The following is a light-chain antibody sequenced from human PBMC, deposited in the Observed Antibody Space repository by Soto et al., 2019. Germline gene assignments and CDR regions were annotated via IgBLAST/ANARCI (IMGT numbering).Light chain of an antibody. CDR3: QQLNTYPPWT. CDR2: AAS. V-gene: IGKV1-9*01. CDR1: QGISSY. Sequence: DIKLTQSPSFLSASVGDRVTITCRASQGISSYLAWYQQKPGKAPELLIYAASTLQSGVPSRFSGSGSGTDFTLTISSLQPEDSATYYCQQLNTYPPWTFGQGTKVEIK. J-gene: IGKJ1*01.